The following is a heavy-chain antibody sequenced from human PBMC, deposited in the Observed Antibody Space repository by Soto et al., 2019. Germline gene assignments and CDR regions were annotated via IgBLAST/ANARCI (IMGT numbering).Heavy chain of an antibody. J-gene: IGHJ4*02. V-gene: IGHV4-39*01. CDR2: IYYSGST. D-gene: IGHD3-9*01. CDR1: GGSISSSSYY. Sequence: PSETLSLTCTVSGGSISSSSYYWGWIRQPPGKGLEWIGSIYYSGSTYYNPSLKSRVTISVDTSKNQFSLKLSSVTAADTAVYYCATLRTVLRYFDWLQTEFDYWGQGTLVTVSS. CDR3: ATLRTVLRYFDWLQTEFDY.